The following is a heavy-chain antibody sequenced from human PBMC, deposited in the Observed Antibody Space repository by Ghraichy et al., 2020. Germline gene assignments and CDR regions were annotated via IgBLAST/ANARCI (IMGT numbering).Heavy chain of an antibody. CDR1: GFSFSDYF. D-gene: IGHD2-15*01. CDR2: ISSNGSSK. V-gene: IGHV3-11*01. J-gene: IGHJ5*02. CDR3: VIVRYCSGGSCYSIS. Sequence: AASGFSFSDYFMSWIRQAPGKGLEWISHISSNGSSKYYADSVNGRFTISRDNAKSSLYLQMNSLRAEDTAVYYCVIVRYCSGGSCYSISWGQGTQVTVSS.